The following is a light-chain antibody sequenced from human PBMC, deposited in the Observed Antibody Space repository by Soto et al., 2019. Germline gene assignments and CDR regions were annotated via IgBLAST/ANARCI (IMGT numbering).Light chain of an antibody. Sequence: EIGWTQSPCTLSLSRGETATVSCRVLQSVSSSYLAWYQQKPGQAPRLLIYGASSRATGIPDMFSGSGSGPDFTLTISRLEPEDFEVYYWQQYGSSTTFGQGTKVYSK. V-gene: IGKV3-20*01. CDR2: GAS. CDR3: QQYGSSTT. CDR1: QSVSSSY. J-gene: IGKJ1*01.